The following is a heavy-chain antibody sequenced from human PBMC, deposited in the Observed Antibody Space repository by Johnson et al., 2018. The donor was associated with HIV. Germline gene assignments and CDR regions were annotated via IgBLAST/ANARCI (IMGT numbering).Heavy chain of an antibody. CDR1: GFTVSSNY. D-gene: IGHD3-16*01. CDR2: IYSGGST. V-gene: IGHV3-66*02. J-gene: IGHJ3*02. CDR3: ARDYETI. Sequence: VQLVESGGGLVQPGGSLRLSCAASGFTVSSNYMSWFRQAPGKGLEWVSLIYSGGSTYYADSVKGRITISRDTSKDTLYLEMNSLRDEDKAVYYGARDYETIWGQGTMVTVSS.